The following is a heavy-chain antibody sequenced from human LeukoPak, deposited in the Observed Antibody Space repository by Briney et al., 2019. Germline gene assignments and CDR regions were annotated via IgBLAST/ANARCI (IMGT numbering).Heavy chain of an antibody. D-gene: IGHD3-10*01. CDR3: ARGVPEGSRPGFDP. J-gene: IGHJ5*02. Sequence: PSETLSLTCNVSGGSIRGYYWSWIRQPPGKGLEWIGYIYSSGSTNYNPSLKSRVTMSVDTSKNQFSLKVSSVTAADTAVYYCARGVPEGSRPGFDPWGQGTLVTVSS. V-gene: IGHV4-59*12. CDR1: GGSIRGYY. CDR2: IYSSGST.